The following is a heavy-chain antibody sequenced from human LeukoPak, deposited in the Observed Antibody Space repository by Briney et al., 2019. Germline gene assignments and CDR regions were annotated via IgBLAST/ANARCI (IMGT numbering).Heavy chain of an antibody. J-gene: IGHJ3*02. D-gene: IGHD2-15*01. CDR3: ARAVAATDAFDI. CDR2: IIPIFGTA. Sequence: ASVKVSCKASGGTFSSYAISWVRQAPGQGLEWMGGIIPIFGTANYAQKFQGRVTITADESTSTAYMELSSLRSEDTAVYYCARAVAATDAFDIWGQGTMVTVSS. CDR1: GGTFSSYA. V-gene: IGHV1-69*13.